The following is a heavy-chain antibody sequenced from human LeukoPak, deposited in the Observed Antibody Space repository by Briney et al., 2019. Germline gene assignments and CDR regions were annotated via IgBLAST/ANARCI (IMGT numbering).Heavy chain of an antibody. V-gene: IGHV1-2*02. CDR2: INPNSGGT. CDR1: GYTFTGYY. D-gene: IGHD3-3*01. Sequence: ASVKVSCKASGYTFTGYYMHWVRQAPGQGLEWMGWINPNSGGTNYQGRVTMTRDTSISTAYMELSRLRSDDTAVYYCARDLLPQDTIFDWFDPWGQGTLVTVSS. J-gene: IGHJ5*02. CDR3: ARDLLPQDTIFDWFDP.